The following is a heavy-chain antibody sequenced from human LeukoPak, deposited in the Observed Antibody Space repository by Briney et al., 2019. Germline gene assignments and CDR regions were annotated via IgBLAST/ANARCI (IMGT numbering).Heavy chain of an antibody. V-gene: IGHV3-23*01. J-gene: IGHJ3*02. CDR3: AKDFSSGYLGDGFDI. CDR1: GFTFSSYA. Sequence: GGSLRLSCAASGFTFSSYAMTWVRQAPGKGLEWVSVISNSGDNTYYADSVKGRFTISRDNSRNTLYLQMNSLRVEDTALFYCAKDFSSGYLGDGFDIWGQGTMVTVSA. CDR2: ISNSGDNT. D-gene: IGHD3-22*01.